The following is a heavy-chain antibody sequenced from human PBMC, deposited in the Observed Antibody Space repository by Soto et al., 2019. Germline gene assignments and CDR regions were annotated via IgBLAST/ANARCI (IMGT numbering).Heavy chain of an antibody. J-gene: IGHJ4*02. CDR3: ANGGEWLFNFDY. V-gene: IGHV3-23*01. CDR2: ISDSGIHT. D-gene: IGHD3-3*01. Sequence: HPGGSLRLSCVASGFTFSGHAMSWVRQAPGKGLEWVSSISDSGIHTYYPDSVKGRFTISRDNSKNTLYLQMNSLRAEDTAVYYCANGGEWLFNFDYWGQGTLVTVSS. CDR1: GFTFSGHA.